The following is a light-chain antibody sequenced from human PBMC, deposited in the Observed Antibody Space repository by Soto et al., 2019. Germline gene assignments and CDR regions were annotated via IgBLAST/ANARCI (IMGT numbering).Light chain of an antibody. Sequence: IVMTQSPDSLAVSLGERATINCKSSQSVLYTSNNKNYLAWYQHKPGQPPKLLISWASSRESGVPDRFSGSGSGTDFPLTISSLQAEDVAVYYCQHYYSSPFTFGPGTKVDIK. J-gene: IGKJ3*01. V-gene: IGKV4-1*01. CDR3: QHYYSSPFT. CDR1: QSVLYTSNNKNY. CDR2: WAS.